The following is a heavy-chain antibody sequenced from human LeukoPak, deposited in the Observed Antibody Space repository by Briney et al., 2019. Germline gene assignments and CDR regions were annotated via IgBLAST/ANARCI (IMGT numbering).Heavy chain of an antibody. CDR2: IRYDGSNE. J-gene: IGHJ5*02. V-gene: IGHV3-30*02. D-gene: IGHD6-19*01. CDR3: ARSVAGITWFDP. Sequence: GGSLSLACTASGFTFSNSGMHWVRQAPGKGLEWVAFIRYDGSNEFYVDSVKGRFTISRDNSMNTLNLQMSSLRPEDTAVYYCARSVAGITWFDPWGQGTLVTVSS. CDR1: GFTFSNSG.